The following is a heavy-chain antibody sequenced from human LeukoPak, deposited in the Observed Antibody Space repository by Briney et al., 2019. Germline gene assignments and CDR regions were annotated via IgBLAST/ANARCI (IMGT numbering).Heavy chain of an antibody. D-gene: IGHD4-11*01. J-gene: IGHJ5*02. V-gene: IGHV4-59*01. Sequence: SETLSLTCTVSGGSISSYYWSWIRQPPGKGLEWIGYIYYSGSTNYNPSLKSRVTISVDTYKNQFSLKLSSVTAADTAVYYCARNDYSNYYLPFFDPWGQGTLVTVSS. CDR2: IYYSGST. CDR3: ARNDYSNYYLPFFDP. CDR1: GGSISSYY.